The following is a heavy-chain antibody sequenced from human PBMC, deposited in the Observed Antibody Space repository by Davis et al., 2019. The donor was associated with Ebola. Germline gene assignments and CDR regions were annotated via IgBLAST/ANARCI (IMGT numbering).Heavy chain of an antibody. D-gene: IGHD1-26*01. J-gene: IGHJ4*02. CDR3: ARDHREPTPFDY. V-gene: IGHV3-21*01. CDR2: ISSSSSYI. Sequence: PGGSLRLSCAASGFTFSSYSMNWVRQAPGKGLEWVSSISSSSSYIYYADSVKGRFTISRDNAKNSLYLQMNSLRAEDTAVYYCARDHREPTPFDYWGQGTLVTVSS. CDR1: GFTFSSYS.